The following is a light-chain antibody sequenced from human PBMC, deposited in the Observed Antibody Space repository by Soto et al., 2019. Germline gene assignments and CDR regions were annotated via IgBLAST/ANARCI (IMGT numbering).Light chain of an antibody. CDR3: QQYINWPRT. CDR1: QSVSSS. CDR2: GAS. V-gene: IGKV3-15*01. J-gene: IGKJ1*01. Sequence: EIVMTQSPATLSVSPGERATLSCRASQSVSSSLAWYQQKPGQAPRLLIYGASTRATGIPARFSGSGSGTEFTLTISSLQSEDFAVYYCQQYINWPRTFGQGTKVDI.